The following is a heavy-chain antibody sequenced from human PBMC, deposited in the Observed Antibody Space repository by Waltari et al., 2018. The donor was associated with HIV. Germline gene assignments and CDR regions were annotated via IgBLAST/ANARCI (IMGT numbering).Heavy chain of an antibody. CDR1: GFSFNTYA. J-gene: IGHJ4*02. Sequence: VRLLESGGDLVQPGGSLKLSCAASGFSFNTYAMGWVRQAPGKVAEWLSAVSWRWGSTYYADSVRGRFTISRSNSKNTLYLQMESLRAEDTAVYYCAKSYGYNFRSTYFDNWGQGTLLTVSS. CDR3: AKSYGYNFRSTYFDN. V-gene: IGHV3-23*01. D-gene: IGHD5-12*01. CDR2: VSWRWGST.